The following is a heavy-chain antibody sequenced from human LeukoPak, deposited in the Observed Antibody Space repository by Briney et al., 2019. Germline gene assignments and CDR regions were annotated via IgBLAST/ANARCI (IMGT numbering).Heavy chain of an antibody. CDR1: GGSIISYY. CDR3: AREPRIAAAVPFDY. Sequence: SETLSLTCTVSGGSIISYYWSWIRQHAGKGLEWLGRIYTSGSTNYNPSLKTRVTMSVDTSKSKFSLKLSSVTAADTAVYYCAREPRIAAAVPFDYWGQGTLVTVSS. J-gene: IGHJ4*02. CDR2: IYTSGST. D-gene: IGHD6-13*01. V-gene: IGHV4-4*07.